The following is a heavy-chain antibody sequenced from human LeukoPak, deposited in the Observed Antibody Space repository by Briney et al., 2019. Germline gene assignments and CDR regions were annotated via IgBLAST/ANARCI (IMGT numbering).Heavy chain of an antibody. J-gene: IGHJ4*02. CDR3: AREDRYGSGSYYPYFDY. CDR1: GFTFSSYG. D-gene: IGHD3-10*01. Sequence: PGGSLRLSCAASGFTFSSYGMHWVRQAPGKGLEWVAFIRYDGSNKYYADSVKGRVTISRDNSKNTLYLQMNSLRAEDTAVYYCAREDRYGSGSYYPYFDYWGQGTLVTVSS. CDR2: IRYDGSNK. V-gene: IGHV3-30*02.